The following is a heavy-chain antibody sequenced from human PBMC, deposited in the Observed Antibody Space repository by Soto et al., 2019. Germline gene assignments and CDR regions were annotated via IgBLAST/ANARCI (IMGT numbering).Heavy chain of an antibody. J-gene: IGHJ6*02. CDR1: GFTFSSYW. CDR3: ARDVRSYDFWSGYHGGLYGMDV. CDR2: IKQDGSEK. V-gene: IGHV3-7*01. D-gene: IGHD3-3*01. Sequence: GGSLRLSCAASGFTFSSYWMSWVRQAPGKGLEWVANIKQDGSEKYYVDSVKGRFTISRDNAKNSLYLQMNSLRAEDTAVYYCARDVRSYDFWSGYHGGLYGMDVWGQGTTVTVSS.